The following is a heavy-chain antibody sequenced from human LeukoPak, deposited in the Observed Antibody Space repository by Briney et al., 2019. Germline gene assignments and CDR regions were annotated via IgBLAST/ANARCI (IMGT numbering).Heavy chain of an antibody. Sequence: SETLSLTCAVYGGSFSGYYWSGIRQPPGKGLEWIGEINHSGSTNYNPSLKSRVTISVDTSKNQFSLKLSSVTAADTAVYYCARGRTPWGLPLAYWGPGTLVTVSS. J-gene: IGHJ4*02. CDR1: GGSFSGYY. CDR2: INHSGST. V-gene: IGHV4-34*01. CDR3: ARGRTPWGLPLAY. D-gene: IGHD3-16*01.